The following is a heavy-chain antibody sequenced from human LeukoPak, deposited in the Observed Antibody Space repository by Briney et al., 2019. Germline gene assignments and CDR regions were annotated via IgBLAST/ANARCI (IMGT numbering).Heavy chain of an antibody. CDR2: ISYDGSNK. D-gene: IGHD3-9*01. Sequence: GRSLRLSCAASGFTFSSYGMHWVRQAPGKGLEWVAVISYDGSNKYYADSVKGRFTISRDNSKNTLYLQMNSLRAEDTAVYYCAKDTLAVTHYDILTGFDYWGQGTLVTVSS. CDR3: AKDTLAVTHYDILTGFDY. V-gene: IGHV3-30*18. CDR1: GFTFSSYG. J-gene: IGHJ4*02.